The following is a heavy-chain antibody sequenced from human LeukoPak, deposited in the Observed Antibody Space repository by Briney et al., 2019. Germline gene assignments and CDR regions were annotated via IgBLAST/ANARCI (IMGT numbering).Heavy chain of an antibody. Sequence: GGSLRLSCEASGFTFSSYAMHWVRQAPGKGLEWVAVISYDGSNKYYADSVKGRFTISRDNSKNTLYLQMNSLRAEDTAVYYCAAKDLIDHWGQGTLVTVSS. CDR1: GFTFSSYA. V-gene: IGHV3-30-3*01. CDR2: ISYDGSNK. CDR3: AAKDLIDH. J-gene: IGHJ4*02.